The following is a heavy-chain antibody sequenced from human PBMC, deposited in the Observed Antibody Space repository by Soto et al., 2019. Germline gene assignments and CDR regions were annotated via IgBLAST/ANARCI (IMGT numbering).Heavy chain of an antibody. CDR3: AREAVRGYSE. Sequence: EVKLVESGGGLVQPGGSLRLSCAASGFTFSPYFMSWVRQAPGKGLEWVANMNHDGSKTHYVDSVRGRFTISRDNAKNSLYLQMNSLRAEDTAVYYCAREAVRGYSEWGQGTLVTVSS. D-gene: IGHD6-25*01. V-gene: IGHV3-7*01. CDR1: GFTFSPYF. J-gene: IGHJ4*02. CDR2: MNHDGSKT.